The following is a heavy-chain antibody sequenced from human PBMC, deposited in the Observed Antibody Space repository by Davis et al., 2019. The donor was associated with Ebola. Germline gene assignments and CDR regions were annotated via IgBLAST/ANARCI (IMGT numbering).Heavy chain of an antibody. CDR1: GYTFSDYY. J-gene: IGHJ4*02. D-gene: IGHD5-24*01. Sequence: ASVKVSCKASGYTFSDYYMHWVRQAPGQGLEWMGMINPNDGRTIYAQKLQGRVTMTTDTSTSTAYMELRSLRSDDTAVYYCARWGMATIFNDYWGQGTLVTVSS. V-gene: IGHV1-46*01. CDR2: INPNDGRT. CDR3: ARWGMATIFNDY.